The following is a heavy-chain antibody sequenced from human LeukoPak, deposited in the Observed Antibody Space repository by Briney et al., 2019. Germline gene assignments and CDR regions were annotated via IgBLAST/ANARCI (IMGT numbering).Heavy chain of an antibody. CDR3: AKVGYCGGDCYMVYAFDI. D-gene: IGHD2-21*02. CDR1: GFTFSSYA. V-gene: IGHV3-23*01. CDR2: ISGSGGST. Sequence: PGGSLRLSCAASGFTFSSYAMSWVRQAPGKGLEGVSAISGSGGSTYYADSVKGRFTISRDNSKNTLYLQMNSLRAKDTAVYYCAKVGYCGGDCYMVYAFDIWGQGTMVTVSS. J-gene: IGHJ3*02.